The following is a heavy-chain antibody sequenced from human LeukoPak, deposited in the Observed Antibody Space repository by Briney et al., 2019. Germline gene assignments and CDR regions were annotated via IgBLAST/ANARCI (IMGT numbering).Heavy chain of an antibody. CDR2: IYTSGST. J-gene: IGHJ4*02. CDR1: GGSISSGSYY. V-gene: IGHV4-61*02. D-gene: IGHD6-13*01. Sequence: PSETLSLTCTVSGGSISSGSYYWSWIRQPAGKGLEWIGRIYTSGSTNYNPSLKSRVTISVDTSKNQFSLKLSSVTAADTAVYYCAREKDSSSWYRGLSDWGQGTLVTVSS. CDR3: AREKDSSSWYRGLSD.